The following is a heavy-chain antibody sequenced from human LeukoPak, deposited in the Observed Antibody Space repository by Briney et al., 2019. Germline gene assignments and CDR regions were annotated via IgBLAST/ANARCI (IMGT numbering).Heavy chain of an antibody. CDR1: GFTFRRSW. J-gene: IGHJ4*02. Sequence: GGSPRLSCAASGFTFRRSWMSWVRQAPGKELEWLTNIKEDGSEKNYLDSVRGRFTISRDNAKNTLYLQMNNLRTEDTSVYYCVRDGSGPGHNWGQGTLVIVSS. V-gene: IGHV3-7*01. CDR3: VRDGSGPGHN. CDR2: IKEDGSEK. D-gene: IGHD6-19*01.